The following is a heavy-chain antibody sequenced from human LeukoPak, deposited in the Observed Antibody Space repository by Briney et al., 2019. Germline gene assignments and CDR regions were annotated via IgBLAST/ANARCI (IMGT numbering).Heavy chain of an antibody. CDR2: INTDGSST. D-gene: IGHD3-3*01. CDR1: GFTFSSYW. Sequence: GGSLRLSCAASGFTFSSYWMHWVRQAPGKGLVWVSRINTDGSSTSYADSVKGRFTISRDNAKNTLYLQMNSLRAEDTAVYYCARGFGYYDFWSGYFDYWGQGTLVTVSS. V-gene: IGHV3-74*01. J-gene: IGHJ4*02. CDR3: ARGFGYYDFWSGYFDY.